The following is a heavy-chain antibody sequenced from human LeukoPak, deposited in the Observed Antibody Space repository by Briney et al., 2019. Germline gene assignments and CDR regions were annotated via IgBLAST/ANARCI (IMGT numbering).Heavy chain of an antibody. CDR1: GGSISHYY. Sequence: SETLSLTCTVFGGSISHYYRSWIRQSAGRGLEWIGRMYVSGNTNYNPSLKSRVTLSLETSKNQFSLRLNSVTAADTAVYYCARDTAGGSYYNVFDLWGRGTLVVVSS. CDR2: MYVSGNT. J-gene: IGHJ4*02. V-gene: IGHV4-4*07. D-gene: IGHD1-26*01. CDR3: ARDTAGGSYYNVFDL.